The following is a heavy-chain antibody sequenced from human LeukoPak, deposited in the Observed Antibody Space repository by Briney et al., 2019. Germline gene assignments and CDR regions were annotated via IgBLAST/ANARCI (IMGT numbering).Heavy chain of an antibody. CDR3: ARDVGYHDSSGYSPY. V-gene: IGHV3-21*01. CDR2: ISSSSSYI. Sequence: PGRSLRLSCAASGITFSSYSIDCVRQAPGKGLEWVSSISSSSSYIYYADSVKGRFTISRDNAKNSLYLQMNSLRAEDTAVYYCARDVGYHDSSGYSPYWGQGTLVTVSS. J-gene: IGHJ4*02. CDR1: GITFSSYS. D-gene: IGHD3-22*01.